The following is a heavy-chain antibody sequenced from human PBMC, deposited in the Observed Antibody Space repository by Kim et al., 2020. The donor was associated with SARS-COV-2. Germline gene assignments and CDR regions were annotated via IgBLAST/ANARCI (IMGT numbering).Heavy chain of an antibody. V-gene: IGHV3-23*01. Sequence: ADSVKGRFTISRDNSKNTVYLQMNSLRAEDTALYYCAKDPTPGDKVVWFDPWGQGTLVTVSS. CDR3: AKDPTPGDKVVWFDP. J-gene: IGHJ5*02. D-gene: IGHD5-12*01.